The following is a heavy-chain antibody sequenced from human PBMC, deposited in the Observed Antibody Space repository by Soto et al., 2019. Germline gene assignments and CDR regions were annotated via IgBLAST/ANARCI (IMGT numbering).Heavy chain of an antibody. Sequence: PEGSLRLSCAASGFTFSSYAMHWVRQAPGKGLEWVAVISYDGSNKYYADSVKGRFTISRDNSKNTLYLQMNSLRAEDTAVYYCARSNYDFWSGPYNWFDPWGQGTLVTVSS. D-gene: IGHD3-3*01. CDR2: ISYDGSNK. CDR3: ARSNYDFWSGPYNWFDP. V-gene: IGHV3-30-3*01. CDR1: GFTFSSYA. J-gene: IGHJ5*02.